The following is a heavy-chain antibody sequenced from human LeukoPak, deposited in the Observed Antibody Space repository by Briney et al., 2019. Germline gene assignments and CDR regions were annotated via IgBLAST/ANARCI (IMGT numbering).Heavy chain of an antibody. CDR2: IYHTGAT. CDR1: GASISSYY. J-gene: IGHJ4*02. CDR3: ARYGVSGWVIDN. V-gene: IGHV4-59*08. Sequence: SETLSLTCTVSGASISSYYWTWIRQSSGQGLEWIGYIYHTGATSYNPSLKSRVTMSIDTSKKQFSLKLTSVTAADTAVYFCARYGVSGWVIDNWGQGTLVTVSS. D-gene: IGHD6-19*01.